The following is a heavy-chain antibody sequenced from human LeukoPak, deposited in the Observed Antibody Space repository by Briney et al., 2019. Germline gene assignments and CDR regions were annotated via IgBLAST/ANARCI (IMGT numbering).Heavy chain of an antibody. CDR3: AKGRRRGVVVPAAND. D-gene: IGHD2-2*01. CDR1: GFTFSSYA. V-gene: IGHV3-23*01. J-gene: IGHJ4*02. CDR2: ISGSGGST. Sequence: PGGSLRLSCAASGFTFSSYAMSWVRQAPGKGLEWVSAISGSGGSTYYADSVEGRFTISRDNSKNTLYLQMNSLRAEDTAVYYCAKGRRRGVVVPAANDWGQGTLVTVSS.